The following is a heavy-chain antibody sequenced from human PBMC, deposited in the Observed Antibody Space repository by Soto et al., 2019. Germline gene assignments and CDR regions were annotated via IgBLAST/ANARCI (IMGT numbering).Heavy chain of an antibody. V-gene: IGHV1-18*01. CDR2: ISAYNGNT. Sequence: QVQLVQSGAEVKKPGASVKVSCKASGYTFTSYGISWVRQAPGQGLEGMGWISAYNGNTNYAQKLQGRVTMTTDTSTSTADMELRSLRSDDTAVYYCARDGYDSSQREYFQHWGQGTLVTVSS. CDR1: GYTFTSYG. J-gene: IGHJ1*01. D-gene: IGHD3-22*01. CDR3: ARDGYDSSQREYFQH.